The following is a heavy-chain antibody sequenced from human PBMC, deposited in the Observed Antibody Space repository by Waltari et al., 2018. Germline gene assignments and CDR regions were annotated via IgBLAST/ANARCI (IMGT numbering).Heavy chain of an antibody. V-gene: IGHV1-2*02. CDR1: GYTFTGSY. CDR3: ARDLGIYDFWSGYSMDV. Sequence: QVQLVQSGAEVKKPGASVKVSCKASGYTFTGSYMHWVRQAPGQGLEGMGWINPNSGGTNYAQNFQGRVTMTRDTSISTAYMELSRLRSDDTAVYNCARDLGIYDFWSGYSMDVWGKGTTVTVSS. J-gene: IGHJ6*04. CDR2: INPNSGGT. D-gene: IGHD3-3*01.